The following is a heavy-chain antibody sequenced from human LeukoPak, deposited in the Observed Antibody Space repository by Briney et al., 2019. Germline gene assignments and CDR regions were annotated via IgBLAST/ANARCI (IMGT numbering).Heavy chain of an antibody. CDR2: IYHSGST. CDR3: ARDSDIVVVPAAST. V-gene: IGHV4-30-2*01. CDR1: GGSISSGGYY. Sequence: SETLSLTCTVSGGSISSGGYYWSWIRQPPGKGLEWIGYIYHSGSTYYNPSLKSRVTISVDRSKNQFPLKLSSVTAADTAVYYCARDSDIVVVPAASTWGQGTLVTVSS. D-gene: IGHD2-2*01. J-gene: IGHJ5*02.